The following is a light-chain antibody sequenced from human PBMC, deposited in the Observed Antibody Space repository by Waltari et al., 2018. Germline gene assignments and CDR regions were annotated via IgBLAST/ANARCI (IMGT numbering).Light chain of an antibody. CDR2: EGS. V-gene: IGLV2-23*03. CDR3: CSYAGSSTFDVV. Sequence: QSALTQPASVSGSPGQSINISCPGTSSDVGSYNLVSWYQQHPGKAPKLMIYEGSKRPSGVSNRFSGSKSGNTASLTISGLQAEDEADYYCCSYAGSSTFDVVFGGGTKLTVL. J-gene: IGLJ2*01. CDR1: SSDVGSYNL.